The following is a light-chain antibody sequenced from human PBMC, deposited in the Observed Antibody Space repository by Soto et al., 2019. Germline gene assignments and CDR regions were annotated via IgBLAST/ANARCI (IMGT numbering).Light chain of an antibody. CDR1: SSDVGGYDY. CDR2: DVT. J-gene: IGLJ1*01. Sequence: QSVLTQPASVSGSPGQSITISCTGTSSDVGGYDYVSWYQQHPGKAPKLMIYDVTNRPSGVSNRFSGSKSGNTASLTISGLQAEDEADYYCSSYTSSNTLWVFGTGTKVTVL. V-gene: IGLV2-14*03. CDR3: SSYTSSNTLWV.